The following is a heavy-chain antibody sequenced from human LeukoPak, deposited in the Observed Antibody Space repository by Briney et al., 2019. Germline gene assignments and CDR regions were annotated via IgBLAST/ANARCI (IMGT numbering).Heavy chain of an antibody. V-gene: IGHV3-33*01. J-gene: IGHJ4*02. CDR3: ARETFGSGSYPDF. Sequence: KPGRSLRLSCAASGFSFDTYAMHWIRQAPGQGLEWVALIWHDGSHKFYSNSVRGQFTISRDNSKNTVYLQMNNLRPDDTAVYYCARETFGSGSYPDFWGQGTLVTVSS. CDR1: GFSFDTYA. CDR2: IWHDGSHK. D-gene: IGHD3-10*01.